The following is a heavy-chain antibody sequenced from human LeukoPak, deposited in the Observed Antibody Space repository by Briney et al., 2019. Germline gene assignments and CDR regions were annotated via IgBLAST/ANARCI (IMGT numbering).Heavy chain of an antibody. V-gene: IGHV3-15*01. Sequence: PGGSLRLSCAGSGFTFSNAWMSWVRQAPGEGLEWVGRIKSKTDGGTTDYAAPVKGRFTISRDDSKNTLYLQMNSLKTEDTAVYYCTTGYYDSSGYYPPFEYWGQGTLVTVSS. CDR3: TTGYYDSSGYYPPFEY. CDR2: IKSKTDGGTT. J-gene: IGHJ4*02. D-gene: IGHD3-22*01. CDR1: GFTFSNAW.